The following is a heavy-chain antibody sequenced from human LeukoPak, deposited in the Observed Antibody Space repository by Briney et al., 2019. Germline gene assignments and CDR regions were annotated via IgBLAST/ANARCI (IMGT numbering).Heavy chain of an antibody. CDR2: IAPSVDTT. V-gene: IGHV1-46*01. CDR1: GFTFTNYL. D-gene: IGHD2-8*02. Sequence: GASVKIACKSFGFTFTNYLLHWVRQAPGQGLEWVGRIAPSVDTTNYAQKFRGRVTMTRDTSTSTVYMELGSLRSDDTAIYYCVREESGGYFDYWGQGTLVTVSS. J-gene: IGHJ4*02. CDR3: VREESGGYFDY.